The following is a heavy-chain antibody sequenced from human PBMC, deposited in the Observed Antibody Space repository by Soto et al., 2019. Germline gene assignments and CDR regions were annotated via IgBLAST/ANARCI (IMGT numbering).Heavy chain of an antibody. Sequence: PGGSLRLSCAASGFTFTRYSMNWVRQAPGKGLEWVASISSTTNYIYYGESLKGRLTISRDNAKNSMYLQMNTLRAEDTAVYYCARESEDLSSNLDDWGQGTLVTVSS. CDR1: GFTFTRYS. CDR2: ISSTTNYI. V-gene: IGHV3-21*06. J-gene: IGHJ4*02. CDR3: ARESEDLSSNLDD.